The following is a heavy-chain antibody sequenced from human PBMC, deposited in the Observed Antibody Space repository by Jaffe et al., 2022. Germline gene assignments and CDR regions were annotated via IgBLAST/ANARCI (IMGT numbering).Heavy chain of an antibody. Sequence: QVQLQESGPGLVKPSETLSLTCTVSGGSISSYYWSWIRQPPGKGLEWIGYIYYSGSTNYNPSLKSRVTISVDTSKNQFSLKLSSVTAADTAVYYCARVKGADTEEVAFDIWGQGTMVTVSS. CDR3: ARVKGADTEEVAFDI. D-gene: IGHD5-18*01. CDR1: GGSISSYY. CDR2: IYYSGST. J-gene: IGHJ3*02. V-gene: IGHV4-59*01.